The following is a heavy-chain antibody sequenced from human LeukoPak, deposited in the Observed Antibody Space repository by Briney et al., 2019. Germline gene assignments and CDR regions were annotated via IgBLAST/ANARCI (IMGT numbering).Heavy chain of an antibody. J-gene: IGHJ5*02. CDR1: GGTFRSYA. CDR2: IMPIFGTA. CDR3: ARVSGSSTVTTYNWFDP. D-gene: IGHD4-17*01. Sequence: ASVKGSCKASGGTFRSYAISWVRQAPGQGLEWMGGIMPIFGTANYAQKFQGRVTITTDESTSTAYMELSSLRSEDTAVYYCARVSGSSTVTTYNWFDPWGQGTLVTVSS. V-gene: IGHV1-69*05.